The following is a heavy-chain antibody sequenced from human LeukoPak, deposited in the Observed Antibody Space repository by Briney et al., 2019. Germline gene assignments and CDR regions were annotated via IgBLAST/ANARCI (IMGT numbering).Heavy chain of an antibody. CDR1: GFTFSSYS. J-gene: IGHJ3*02. CDR3: ARTAAAVYDAFDI. V-gene: IGHV3-48*01. Sequence: GGSLRLSCAASGFTFSSYSMNWVRQAPGKGLEWVSYISSSSSTIYYADSVKGRFTISRDKAKNSLYLQMNSLRAEDTAVYYCARTAAAVYDAFDIWGQGTMVTVSS. D-gene: IGHD6-13*01. CDR2: ISSSSSTI.